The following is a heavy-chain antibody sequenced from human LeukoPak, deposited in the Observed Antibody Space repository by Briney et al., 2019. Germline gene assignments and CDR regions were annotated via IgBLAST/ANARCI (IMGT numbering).Heavy chain of an antibody. CDR2: IYPVDSDI. J-gene: IGHJ6*02. V-gene: IGHV5-51*01. D-gene: IGHD4-17*01. CDR3: ARHLATVTASRQYYYYGMDV. Sequence: PGESLKISCKASGFSFTFTKNWIGWVRQVPGKGLEWMGIIYPVDSDIRYNPSFQGQVTISVDKSISTTYLPWSSLKASDTAIYYCARHLATVTASRQYYYYGMDVWGQGTTVTVSS. CDR1: GFSFTFTKNW.